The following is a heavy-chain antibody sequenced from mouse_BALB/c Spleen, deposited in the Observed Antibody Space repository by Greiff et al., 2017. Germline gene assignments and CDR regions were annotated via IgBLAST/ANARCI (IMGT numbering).Heavy chain of an antibody. CDR2: IDTSDSYT. V-gene: IGHV1-69*01. CDR1: GYTFTDYW. J-gene: IGHJ3*01. Sequence: VQLQQPGAELVMPGASVKMSCKASGYTFTDYWMHWVKQRPGQGLEWIGAIDTSDSYTSYNQKFKGKATLTVDKSSSTAYMELSSLTSEDSAVYYCARDYGSSSWFAYWGQGTLVTVSA. D-gene: IGHD1-1*01. CDR3: ARDYGSSSWFAY.